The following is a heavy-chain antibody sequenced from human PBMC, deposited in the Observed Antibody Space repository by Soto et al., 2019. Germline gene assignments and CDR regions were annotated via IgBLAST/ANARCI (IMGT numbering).Heavy chain of an antibody. J-gene: IGHJ4*02. Sequence: QVQLQQWGAGLLKPSETLSLTCAVYGGSFSGYYWSWIRQPPGKGLEWIGEINHSGSTNYNPSLKGRVTISVDTSKNQFSLKLSSVTAADTAVYYCARTPDFPFWSGYYQTFDYWGQGTLVTVSS. V-gene: IGHV4-34*01. CDR2: INHSGST. D-gene: IGHD3-3*01. CDR3: ARTPDFPFWSGYYQTFDY. CDR1: GGSFSGYY.